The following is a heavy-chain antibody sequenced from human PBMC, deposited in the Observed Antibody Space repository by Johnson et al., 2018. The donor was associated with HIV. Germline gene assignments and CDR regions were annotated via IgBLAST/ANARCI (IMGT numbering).Heavy chain of an antibody. J-gene: IGHJ3*02. CDR1: GFTFSSYA. Sequence: QVQLVESGGGVVQPGRSLRLSCAASGFTFSSYAMHWVRQAPGKGLEWVAFIRYDGSNKYYADSVKGRFTISRDNSKNTLYLQMNSLRAEDTAVYYCASAWGELDDAFDIWGQGTTVTVSS. V-gene: IGHV3-30*02. D-gene: IGHD1-26*01. CDR2: IRYDGSNK. CDR3: ASAWGELDDAFDI.